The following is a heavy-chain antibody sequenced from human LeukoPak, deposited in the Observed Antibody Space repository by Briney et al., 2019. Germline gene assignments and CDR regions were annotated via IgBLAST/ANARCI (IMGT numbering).Heavy chain of an antibody. V-gene: IGHV3-30-3*01. J-gene: IGHJ6*02. CDR1: GFTFSSYA. CDR3: ATGYCSGGSCYSAYYYGMDV. D-gene: IGHD2-15*01. CDR2: ISYDGGNK. Sequence: PGGSLRLSCAASGFTFSSYAMHWVRQAPGKGLEWVAVISYDGGNKYYADSVKGRFTISRDNSKNTLYLQMNSLRAEDTAVYYCATGYCSGGSCYSAYYYGMDVWGQGTTVTVSS.